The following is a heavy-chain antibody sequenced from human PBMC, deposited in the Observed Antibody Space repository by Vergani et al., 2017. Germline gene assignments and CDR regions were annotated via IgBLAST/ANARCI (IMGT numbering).Heavy chain of an antibody. CDR3: ARHRGSGGFFPSSYFYGRDV. J-gene: IGHJ6*02. CDR1: DSSIMTNPY. Sequence: QVQLQESGPGLVKPSETLTLTCDVSDSSIMTNPYWGWFRQSPGKGLEWIWCIHHSGDTHYNSSLKSRVSISIVSSSKFSLSLTSVTAADTAIYYGARHRGSGGFFPSSYFYGRDVWGHGTTVTVSS. D-gene: IGHD3-10*01. CDR2: IHHSGDT. V-gene: IGHV4-38-2*01.